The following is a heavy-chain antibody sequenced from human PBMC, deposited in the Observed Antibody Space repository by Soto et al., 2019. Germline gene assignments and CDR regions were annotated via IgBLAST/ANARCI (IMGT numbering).Heavy chain of an antibody. V-gene: IGHV1-69*13. CDR2: IIPVFGTP. D-gene: IGHD2-15*01. J-gene: IGHJ6*02. Sequence: SVKVSCKASGGDFRNYAISWVRQARGQGLEWMGGIIPVFGTPNYAQKFQGRVTIIADESTTTAHMELSSLRSEDTAIYYCARGGGVKLAVTHDYGMDVWGPGTTVTVSS. CDR1: GGDFRNYA. CDR3: ARGGGVKLAVTHDYGMDV.